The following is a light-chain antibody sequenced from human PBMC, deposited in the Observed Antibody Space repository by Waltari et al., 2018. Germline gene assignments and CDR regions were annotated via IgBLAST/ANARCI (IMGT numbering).Light chain of an antibody. CDR2: VNSDSSH. CDR3: QTWGMNIQV. CDR1: GEYSAYA. Sequence: QLVLTQSPSASASLGASVKLTCTLTGEYSAYAIAWPQQQPEKGPRYLMNVNSDSSHDKADGIPERFSGSSAGAERYLIISRLQSDDEADYFCQTWGMNIQVFGGGTRLTVL. V-gene: IGLV4-69*01. J-gene: IGLJ3*02.